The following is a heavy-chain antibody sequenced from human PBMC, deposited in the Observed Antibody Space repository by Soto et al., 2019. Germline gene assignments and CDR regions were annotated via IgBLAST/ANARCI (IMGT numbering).Heavy chain of an antibody. J-gene: IGHJ4*02. V-gene: IGHV3-23*01. Sequence: GGSLRLSCAASGFTFSSYAMSWVSQAPGKGLEWVSTFTNYGATYYADSVKGRFTISRDNSKNTLYLQMNSLRAEDTAVYYCAREFASGSPNYDYWGLGTLVTVSS. D-gene: IGHD3-10*01. CDR1: GFTFSSYA. CDR3: AREFASGSPNYDY. CDR2: FTNYGAT.